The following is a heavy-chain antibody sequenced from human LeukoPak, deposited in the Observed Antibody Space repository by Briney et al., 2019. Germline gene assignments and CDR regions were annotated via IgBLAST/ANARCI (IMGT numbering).Heavy chain of an antibody. CDR3: ARHVQLGRRYYYYMDV. V-gene: IGHV1-8*01. J-gene: IGHJ6*03. Sequence: ASVKVSCKASGYTFTSYDINWVRQAAGQGLEWMGWMNPNSGNTGYAQKFQGRVTMTRNTSISTAYMELSSLRSEDTAVYYCARHVQLGRRYYYYMDVWGKGTTVTVSS. CDR1: GYTFTSYD. CDR2: MNPNSGNT. D-gene: IGHD1-1*01.